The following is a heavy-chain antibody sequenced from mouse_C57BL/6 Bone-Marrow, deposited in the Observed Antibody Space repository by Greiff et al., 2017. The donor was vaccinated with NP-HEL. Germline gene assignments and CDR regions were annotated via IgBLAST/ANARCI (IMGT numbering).Heavy chain of an antibody. Sequence: QVQLQQPGAELVKPGASVKMSCKASGYTFTSYWITWVKQRPGQGLEWLGDIYPGSGSTNYNEKFKSKATLTVDTSSSTAYMQLSSLTSEDSAVYYCARYGANWDSHFDVWGTGTTVTVSS. D-gene: IGHD4-1*01. CDR2: IYPGSGST. J-gene: IGHJ1*03. CDR1: GYTFTSYW. V-gene: IGHV1-55*01. CDR3: ARYGANWDSHFDV.